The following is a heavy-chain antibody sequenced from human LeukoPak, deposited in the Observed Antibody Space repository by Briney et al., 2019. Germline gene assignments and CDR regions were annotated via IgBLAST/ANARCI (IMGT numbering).Heavy chain of an antibody. CDR3: VPQDYDFWSGYAAPLFEGN. CDR2: ISGSGGST. V-gene: IGHV3-23*01. D-gene: IGHD3-3*01. J-gene: IGHJ4*02. Sequence: PGGSLRLSCAASGFTFSSYAMSWGRQAPGKGLGWVSAISGSGGSTYYAASVKGRFTISRDNSKNTLYLQMNSLRAEDTAVYYCVPQDYDFWSGYAAPLFEGNWGQGTLVTVSS. CDR1: GFTFSSYA.